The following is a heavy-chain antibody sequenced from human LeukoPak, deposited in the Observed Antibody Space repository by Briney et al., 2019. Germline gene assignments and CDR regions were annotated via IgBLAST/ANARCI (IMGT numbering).Heavy chain of an antibody. J-gene: IGHJ6*02. CDR2: MNSDGTTT. D-gene: IGHD1-20*01. Sequence: GGSLRLSCAASGFTFSSDWMHWVRQDPGKGLVWVSRMNSDGTTTNYADSVKGRFTISRDNAKNALYLQMNSLRAEDTSLYYCARAITGSRNAMDVWGQGTTVTVS. V-gene: IGHV3-74*01. CDR1: GFTFSSDW. CDR3: ARAITGSRNAMDV.